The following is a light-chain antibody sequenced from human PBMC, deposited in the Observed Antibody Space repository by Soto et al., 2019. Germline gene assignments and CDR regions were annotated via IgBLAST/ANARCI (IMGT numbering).Light chain of an antibody. V-gene: IGKV2-28*01. Sequence: DVVMTQCPLSLPVTPGEPASISCRSSQSLLHSIGYNYLDWYLQKPGQSPQLLIYLGSNRASGVPDRFSGSGSGTDFTLKISRVEAEDVGIYYCMQALQTPLTFGGGTKVEIK. CDR3: MQALQTPLT. CDR1: QSLLHSIGYNY. J-gene: IGKJ4*01. CDR2: LGS.